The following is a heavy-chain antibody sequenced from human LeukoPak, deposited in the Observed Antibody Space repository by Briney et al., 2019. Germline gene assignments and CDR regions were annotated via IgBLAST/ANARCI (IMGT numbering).Heavy chain of an antibody. CDR3: AKGPAALDY. Sequence: GGSLRLSFAASGFTFSSYAMSWVRQAPGKGLEWVSAISGSGGNTYYADSVKGRFTISRDNSKNTLYLQMNSLRAEDTAVFYCAKGPAALDYWGQGTLVTVSS. CDR2: ISGSGGNT. V-gene: IGHV3-23*01. D-gene: IGHD2-2*01. J-gene: IGHJ4*02. CDR1: GFTFSSYA.